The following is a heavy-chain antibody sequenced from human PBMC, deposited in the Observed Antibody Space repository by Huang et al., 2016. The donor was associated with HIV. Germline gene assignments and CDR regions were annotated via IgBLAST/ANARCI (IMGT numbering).Heavy chain of an antibody. J-gene: IGHJ4*02. V-gene: IGHV3-30*18. D-gene: IGHD1-26*01. CDR1: GFSFSTYG. Sequence: VQLVESGGGVVQPGRSLRLACAASGFSFSTYGLHWVRQAAGKWLEWVAVISYDGSNKYYAHSVKGRFTISRDTSENKVYLQMNSLRHEDTAVYYCAKDGADEEWDIDYWGQGTLVTVSS. CDR2: ISYDGSNK. CDR3: AKDGADEEWDIDY.